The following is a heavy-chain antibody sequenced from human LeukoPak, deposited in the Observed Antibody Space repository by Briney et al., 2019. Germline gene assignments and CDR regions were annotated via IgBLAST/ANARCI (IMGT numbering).Heavy chain of an antibody. CDR1: GFTFSSYA. V-gene: IGHV3-23*01. D-gene: IGHD6-19*01. CDR3: AKDGAIYSSGWYGDY. CDR2: ISGSGGST. J-gene: IGHJ4*02. Sequence: PGGSLRLSCAASGFTFSSYAMHWVRQAPGKGLEWVSAISGSGGSTYYADSVKGRFTISRDNSKNTLYLQMNSLRAVDTAVYYCAKDGAIYSSGWYGDYWGQGTLVTVSS.